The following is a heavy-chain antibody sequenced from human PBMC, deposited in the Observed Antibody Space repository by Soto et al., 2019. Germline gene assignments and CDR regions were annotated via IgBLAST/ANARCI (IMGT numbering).Heavy chain of an antibody. CDR2: ISYDGSNK. Sequence: GESLKISCAASGFTFSSYAMHWVRQAPGKGLEWVAVISYDGSNKYYADSVKGRFTISRDNSKNTLYLQRNSLRAEDTAVYYCAREDQCSGGSCFLYYYYGMDVWGQGTTVTVSS. J-gene: IGHJ6*02. CDR1: GFTFSSYA. V-gene: IGHV3-30-3*01. CDR3: AREDQCSGGSCFLYYYYGMDV. D-gene: IGHD2-15*01.